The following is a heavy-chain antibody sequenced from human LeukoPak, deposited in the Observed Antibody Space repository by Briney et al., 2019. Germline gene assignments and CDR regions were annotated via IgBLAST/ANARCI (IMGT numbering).Heavy chain of an antibody. J-gene: IGHJ4*02. Sequence: GGSLRLSCAASGFTFSSYWMSWVRQAPGKGLEWVANIKQDGSEKYYVDSVTGRFTISRDNAKNSLYLQMNSLRAEDTAVYYCARASVPAAIHEPSDYWGQGTLVTVSS. V-gene: IGHV3-7*01. CDR3: ARASVPAAIHEPSDY. CDR1: GFTFSSYW. CDR2: IKQDGSEK. D-gene: IGHD2-2*02.